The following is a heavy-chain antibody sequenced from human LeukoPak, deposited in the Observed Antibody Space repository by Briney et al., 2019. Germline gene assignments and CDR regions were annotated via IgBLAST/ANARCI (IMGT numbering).Heavy chain of an antibody. CDR3: ARGSLEWLLYLHYFDY. V-gene: IGHV1-46*01. J-gene: IGHJ4*02. D-gene: IGHD3-3*01. CDR1: GYTFTSYY. CDR2: INPSGGST. Sequence: GASVKVSCKASGYTFTSYYMHWVRQAPGQGLEWMGIINPSGGSTSYAQKFQGRVTTTRDTSTSTVYMELSSLRSEDTAVYYRARGSLEWLLYLHYFDYWGQGTLVTVSS.